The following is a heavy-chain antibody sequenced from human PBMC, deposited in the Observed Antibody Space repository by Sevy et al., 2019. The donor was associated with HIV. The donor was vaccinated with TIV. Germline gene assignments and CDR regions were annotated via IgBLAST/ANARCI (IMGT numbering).Heavy chain of an antibody. Sequence: GGSLRLSCAASGFTFNRYSMHWVRQAPGKGLEWVATISFDATNKHYPDSEGRFTISRDNFQNSLFLQMDSLRPEDTAVYYCALERLSSDVAEYFQNWGQGTLVTVSS. CDR1: GFTFNRYS. CDR3: ALERLSSDVAEYFQN. J-gene: IGHJ1*01. V-gene: IGHV3-30-3*01. D-gene: IGHD1-1*01. CDR2: ISFDATNK.